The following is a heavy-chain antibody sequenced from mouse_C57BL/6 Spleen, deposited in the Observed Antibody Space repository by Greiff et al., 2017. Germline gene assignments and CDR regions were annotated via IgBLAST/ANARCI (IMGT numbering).Heavy chain of an antibody. D-gene: IGHD2-4*01. CDR2: ISGGGGNT. J-gene: IGHJ3*01. CDR1: GFTFSSYT. V-gene: IGHV5-9*01. Sequence: EVQLVESGGGLVKPGGSLKLSCAASGFTFSSYTMSWVRQTPEKRLEWVATISGGGGNTYYPDSVKGRFTIARDNAKNTLYLQMSSLRSEDTALYYCARHYDYDPFFAYWGQGTLVTVSA. CDR3: ARHYDYDPFFAY.